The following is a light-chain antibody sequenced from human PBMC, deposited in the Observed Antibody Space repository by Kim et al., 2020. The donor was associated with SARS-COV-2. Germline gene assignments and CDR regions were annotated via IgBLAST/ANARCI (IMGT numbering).Light chain of an antibody. J-gene: IGLJ3*02. V-gene: IGLV4-69*01. CDR3: QTWGTGIRV. CDR2: LNSDGSH. Sequence: GKLTCNLSSGHSSYAIAWHQQQPEKGPRYLMKLNSDGSHSKGDGIPDRFSGSSSGAERYLTISSLQSEDEADYYCQTWGTGIRVFGGGTQLTVL. CDR1: SGHSSYA.